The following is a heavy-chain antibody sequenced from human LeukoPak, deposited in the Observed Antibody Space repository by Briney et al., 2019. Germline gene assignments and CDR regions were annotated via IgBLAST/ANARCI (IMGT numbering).Heavy chain of an antibody. CDR2: IYSGDIT. CDR3: RGDSSY. J-gene: IGHJ4*02. D-gene: IGHD2-21*01. Sequence: PGGSLRLSCAASGFTVSSNYMNWVRQAPGKGLEWVSLIYSGDITYYADSVKGRFTISRDNSKNTLYLQMHSLRADDTAVYYCRGDSSYWGQGTLVTVSS. CDR1: GFTVSSNY. V-gene: IGHV3-53*01.